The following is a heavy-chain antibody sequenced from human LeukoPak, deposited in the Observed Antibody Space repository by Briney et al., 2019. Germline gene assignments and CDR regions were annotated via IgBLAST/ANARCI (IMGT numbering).Heavy chain of an antibody. V-gene: IGHV3-48*03. CDR1: GFTFSSYE. D-gene: IGHD2-15*01. CDR3: ARPYCSGGSCYPQSYYFDY. CDR2: ISSSGSTI. J-gene: IGHJ4*02. Sequence: GGSLRLSCAASGFTFSSYEMNWVRRAPGKGLEWVSYISSSGSTIYYADSVKGRFTISRDNAKNSLYLQMNSLGAEDTAVYYCARPYCSGGSCYPQSYYFDYWGQGTLVTVSS.